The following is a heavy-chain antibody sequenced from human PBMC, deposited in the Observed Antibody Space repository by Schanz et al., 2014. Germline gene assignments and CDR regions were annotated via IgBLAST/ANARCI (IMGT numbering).Heavy chain of an antibody. CDR2: ISGSGGST. J-gene: IGHJ3*01. D-gene: IGHD5-12*01. CDR3: ARDGGRDGYNLAFDV. V-gene: IGHV3-23*04. CDR1: GFVFSNYA. Sequence: EVQLVESGGGLVQPGGSLRLSCAASGFVFSNYAMTWVRQAPGKGLEWVSGISGSGGSTYYADSVKGRFTISRDNSKNTLSVQMNSLRAEDTAVYFCARDGGRDGYNLAFDVWGQGTLVTVSS.